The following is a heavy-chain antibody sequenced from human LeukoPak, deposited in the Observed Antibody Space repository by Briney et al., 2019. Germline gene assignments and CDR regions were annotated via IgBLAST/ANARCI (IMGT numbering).Heavy chain of an antibody. CDR3: ARFRWGSGFDY. CDR1: GASISSHTDY. V-gene: IGHV4-39*02. CDR2: IYYSGSA. J-gene: IGHJ4*02. Sequence: SETLSLTCTVSGASISSHTDYWGWVRQPPGKGLEWIGSIYYSGSAYYNPSLKGRLTISVDTSKNHFSLKLTSVTAADTAVYYCARFRWGSGFDYWGQGTLVTVSS. D-gene: IGHD3-16*01.